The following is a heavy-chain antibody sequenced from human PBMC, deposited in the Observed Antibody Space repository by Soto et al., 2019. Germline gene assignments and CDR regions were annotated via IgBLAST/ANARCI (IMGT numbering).Heavy chain of an antibody. D-gene: IGHD2-21*01. CDR3: ATFRLRGPLDY. V-gene: IGHV1-69*06. Sequence: SSVKVCCKASGGTFSSYAISWVRQAPGQGLEWMGGIIPIFGTANYAQKFQGRVTITADKSTSTAYMELSSLRSQDTAVSYCATFRLRGPLDYWGQGQLVTVSS. CDR2: IIPIFGTA. J-gene: IGHJ4*02. CDR1: GGTFSSYA.